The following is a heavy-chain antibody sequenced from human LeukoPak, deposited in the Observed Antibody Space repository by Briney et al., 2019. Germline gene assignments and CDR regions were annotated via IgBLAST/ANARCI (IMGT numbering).Heavy chain of an antibody. CDR1: GYPFTGYY. J-gene: IGHJ6*03. CDR3: ATGAQYGLWGVPYFYYMHV. Sequence: ASVKVSCKASGYPFTGYYVHWVRQAPGHGLEWMGWINPRNGDTHSAQKFQGRVSMTGDTSITTAYMELSSLTSDDTAVYYCATGAQYGLWGVPYFYYMHVWGTGTTVTVSS. D-gene: IGHD3-10*01. CDR2: INPRNGDT. V-gene: IGHV1-2*02.